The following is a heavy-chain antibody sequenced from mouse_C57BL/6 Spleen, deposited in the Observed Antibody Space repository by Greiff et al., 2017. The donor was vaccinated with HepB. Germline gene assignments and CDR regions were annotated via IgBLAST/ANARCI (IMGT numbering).Heavy chain of an antibody. CDR2: ILPGSGST. J-gene: IGHJ4*01. CDR3: ARGNDGNWTTDYAMDY. V-gene: IGHV1-9*01. Sequence: QVQLKQSGAELMKPGASVKLSCKATGYTFTGYWIEWVKQRPGHGLEWIGEILPGSGSTNYNEKFKGKATFTADTSSNTAYMQLSSLTTEDSDIYYRARGNDGNWTTDYAMDYWGQGASVTVSS. CDR1: GYTFTGYW. D-gene: IGHD2-2*01.